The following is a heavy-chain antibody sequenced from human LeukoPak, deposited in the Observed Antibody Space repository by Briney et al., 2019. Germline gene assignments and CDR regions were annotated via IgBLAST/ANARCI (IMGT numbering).Heavy chain of an antibody. CDR1: GFTFSSYE. CDR3: ARDQGCAYDLDAFNV. D-gene: IGHD3-22*01. Sequence: GGSLRLSCAASGFTFSSYEMNWVRQAPGKGLEWVSYISGNGRTIYYADSVKGRFTISRDNTKNSLSLQMHSLRAEDTAVYYCARDQGCAYDLDAFNVWGQGTMVSVSS. CDR2: ISGNGRTI. J-gene: IGHJ3*01. V-gene: IGHV3-48*03.